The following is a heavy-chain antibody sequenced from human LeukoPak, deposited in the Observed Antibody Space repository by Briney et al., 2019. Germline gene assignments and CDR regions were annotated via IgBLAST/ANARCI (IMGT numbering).Heavy chain of an antibody. Sequence: GGSLKLSCAASGLTFSGSTMHWVRQASGKGLERVGHIRDKAYNYATAYAASVKGRFTISRDDSKNTAYLQMNSLKTEDTAVYYCSRHEALPGDYWGQGTLVTVSS. V-gene: IGHV3-73*01. D-gene: IGHD2-21*02. CDR3: SRHEALPGDY. CDR2: IRDKAYNYAT. J-gene: IGHJ4*02. CDR1: GLTFSGST.